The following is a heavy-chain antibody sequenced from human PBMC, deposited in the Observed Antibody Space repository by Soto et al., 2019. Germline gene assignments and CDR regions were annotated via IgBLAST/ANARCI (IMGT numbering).Heavy chain of an antibody. V-gene: IGHV3-33*01. CDR2: IWYDGSNK. J-gene: IGHJ4*02. D-gene: IGHD4-4*01. Sequence: PGGSLRLSCAASGFTFSSYGMHWVRQAPGKGLEWVAVIWYDGSNKYYADSVKGRFTISRDNSKNTLYLQMNSLRAEDTAVYYCARDLSNYPLYYFDYWGQGTLVTVSS. CDR1: GFTFSSYG. CDR3: ARDLSNYPLYYFDY.